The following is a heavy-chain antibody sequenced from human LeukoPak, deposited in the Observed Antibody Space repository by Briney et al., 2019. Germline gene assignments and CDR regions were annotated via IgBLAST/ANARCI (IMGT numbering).Heavy chain of an antibody. V-gene: IGHV3-23*01. CDR2: ISGSGGST. CDR1: GFTFSSYA. J-gene: IGHJ3*02. D-gene: IGHD3-3*01. CDR3: ARGFTIFGVVNDGFDI. Sequence: PGGSLRLSCAVSGFTFSSYAMSWVRQAPGKGLEWVSAISGSGGSTYYADSVKGRFTISRDNAKNTLYLQMNSLRVEDTAVYYCARGFTIFGVVNDGFDIWGQGTTVTVSS.